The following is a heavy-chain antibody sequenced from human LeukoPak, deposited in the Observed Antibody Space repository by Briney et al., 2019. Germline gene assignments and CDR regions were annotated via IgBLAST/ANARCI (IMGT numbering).Heavy chain of an antibody. D-gene: IGHD1-20*01. CDR1: GFTFSSYA. CDR2: ISASGGSS. CDR3: AKDRITGTPYYFDY. V-gene: IGHV3-23*01. Sequence: PGGSLRLSCAASGFTFSSYAMSWVRQAPGKGLEWVLGISASGGSSYYADSVKGRFTISRDNSKNTLYLQMDSLEAEDTAVYYCAKDRITGTPYYFDYWGQGTPVTVSS. J-gene: IGHJ4*02.